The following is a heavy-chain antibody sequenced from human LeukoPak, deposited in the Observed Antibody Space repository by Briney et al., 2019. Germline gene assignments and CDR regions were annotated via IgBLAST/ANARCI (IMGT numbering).Heavy chain of an antibody. Sequence: GGSLRLSCAASGFTFSSYSMNWVRQAPGKGLEWVGFIRSKAYGETADYAASVKGRFTVSRDDSKAIAYLQMNSLKTEDTAVYHCTRDRGAYNLYDYWGQGTLVTVSS. J-gene: IGHJ4*02. CDR1: GFTFSSYS. V-gene: IGHV3-49*04. D-gene: IGHD1-1*01. CDR2: IRSKAYGETA. CDR3: TRDRGAYNLYDY.